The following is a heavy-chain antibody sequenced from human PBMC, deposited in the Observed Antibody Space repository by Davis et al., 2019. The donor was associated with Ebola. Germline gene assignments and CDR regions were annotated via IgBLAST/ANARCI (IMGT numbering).Heavy chain of an antibody. V-gene: IGHV3-30*02. Sequence: GESLKISCATSGFTFSTYGMHWVRQAPGKGLEWVAFIRYDGSYTYYADSVKGRFTISRDNSKNTLNLQMNSLRDEDTAVYYCARDVISSWVDYWGQGTLVTVSS. CDR2: IRYDGSYT. CDR1: GFTFSTYG. D-gene: IGHD6-13*01. J-gene: IGHJ4*02. CDR3: ARDVISSWVDY.